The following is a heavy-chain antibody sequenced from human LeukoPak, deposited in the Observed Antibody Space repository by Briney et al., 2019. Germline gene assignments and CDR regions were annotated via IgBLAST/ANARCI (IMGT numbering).Heavy chain of an antibody. CDR1: GGSISSGSYY. CDR2: IYTSGST. J-gene: IGHJ4*02. Sequence: KPSETLSLTCTVSGGSISSGSYYWSWIRQPAGKGLEWIGRIYTSGSTNYNPSLKSRVTISVDTSKNQFSLKLSSVTAADTAVYYCARSSGSVYAEYYFDYWGQGTLVTVSS. CDR3: ARSSGSVYAEYYFDY. V-gene: IGHV4-61*02. D-gene: IGHD3-10*01.